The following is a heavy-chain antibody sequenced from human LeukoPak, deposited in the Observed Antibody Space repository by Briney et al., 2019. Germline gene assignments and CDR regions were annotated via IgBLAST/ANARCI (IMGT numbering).Heavy chain of an antibody. CDR2: IKQDGSEK. CDR1: GFTFTEYC. D-gene: IGHD5-12*01. Sequence: PGGSLRLSCAASGFTFTEYCMTWVRQTPGKGLEWVANIKQDGSEKFYVDSVKGRFTISRDNAMNSLYLQMNSLRVEDTAVYHYARGGNSGSNYRAFDIWGQGTMVTVSS. V-gene: IGHV3-7*01. CDR3: ARGGNSGSNYRAFDI. J-gene: IGHJ3*02.